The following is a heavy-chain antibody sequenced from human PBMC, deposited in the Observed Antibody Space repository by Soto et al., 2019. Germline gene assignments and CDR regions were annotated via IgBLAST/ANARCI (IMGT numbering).Heavy chain of an antibody. D-gene: IGHD3-10*01. CDR3: ARPAWGLWFGYMDV. CDR1: GFTGSGNY. CDR2: LYSGGTT. Sequence: EVQLVESGGGLVQPGGSLRLSCAVSGFTGSGNYMSWVRQAPGKGLEWVSVLYSGGTTYYADSVKGRFTISRHNSNDTLFLQMDSLRVDDTAIYYCARPAWGLWFGYMDVWGKGTTVTVSS. J-gene: IGHJ6*03. V-gene: IGHV3-53*04.